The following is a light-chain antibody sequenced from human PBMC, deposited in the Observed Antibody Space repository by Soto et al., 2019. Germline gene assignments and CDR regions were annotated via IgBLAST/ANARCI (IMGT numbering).Light chain of an antibody. CDR3: QQSKSWPPIT. CDR1: QSVSSN. Sequence: EIVMTQSSATMSVSPGERATPSRRGSQSVSSNLAWYQQKPGQAPRLLIYGASTRATGIPARFSGSGSGTEFTLTISSLKSEDYAVYYCQQSKSWPPITVGQVTRLEIK. J-gene: IGKJ5*01. V-gene: IGKV3-15*01. CDR2: GAS.